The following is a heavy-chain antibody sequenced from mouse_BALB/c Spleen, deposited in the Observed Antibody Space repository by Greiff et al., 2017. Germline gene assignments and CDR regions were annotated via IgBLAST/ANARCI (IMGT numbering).Heavy chain of an antibody. D-gene: IGHD2-1*01. CDR3: TRGIYGNYGAMDY. V-gene: IGHV1S127*01. J-gene: IGHJ4*01. Sequence: QVQLKQPGAELVKPGASVKMSCKASGYTFTSYWMHWVKQRPGQGLEWIGTIDPSDSYTSYNQKFKGKATLTVDTSSSTAYMQLSSLTSEDSAVYYCTRGIYGNYGAMDYWGQGTSVTVSS. CDR2: IDPSDSYT. CDR1: GYTFTSYW.